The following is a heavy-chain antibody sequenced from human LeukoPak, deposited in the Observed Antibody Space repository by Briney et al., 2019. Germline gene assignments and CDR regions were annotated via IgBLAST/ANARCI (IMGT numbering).Heavy chain of an antibody. CDR3: AREYYDSSGPHFDY. CDR2: TYYRSKWYN. D-gene: IGHD3-22*01. Sequence: SQTLSLTCAISGDSVSSNSAAWNWLRQSPSRGLEWLGRTYYRSKWYNDYAVSVKSRITINPDTSKNQFSLQLNSVTPEDTAVYYCAREYYDSSGPHFDYWGQGTLVTVSS. V-gene: IGHV6-1*01. CDR1: GDSVSSNSAA. J-gene: IGHJ4*02.